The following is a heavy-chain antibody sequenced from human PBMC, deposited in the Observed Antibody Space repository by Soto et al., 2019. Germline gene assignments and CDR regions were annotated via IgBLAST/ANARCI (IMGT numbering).Heavy chain of an antibody. CDR1: GDSVSSNSAA. CDR2: TYYRSKWYN. J-gene: IGHJ4*02. Sequence: QTLSLPCAISGDSVSSNSAAWNWIRQSPSRGLEWLGRTYYRSKWYNDYAVSVKSRITINPDTSKNQFSLQLNSVTPEDTAVYYCARGERIRYYYGSGSYDPFDYWGQGTLVTVSS. CDR3: ARGERIRYYYGSGSYDPFDY. D-gene: IGHD3-10*01. V-gene: IGHV6-1*01.